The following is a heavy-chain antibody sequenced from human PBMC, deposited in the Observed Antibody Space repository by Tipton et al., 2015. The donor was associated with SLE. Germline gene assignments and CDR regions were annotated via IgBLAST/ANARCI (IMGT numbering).Heavy chain of an antibody. D-gene: IGHD1-26*01. CDR3: ASDSHSGSYSVDY. J-gene: IGHJ4*02. Sequence: TLSLTCTVSGGSISSHYWSWIRQPPGKGLEWIGYIYYSGGTNYNPSPKSRVTISLDTSKNQFSLKLSSVTAADTAVYYCASDSHSGSYSVDYWGQGRLVTVSS. V-gene: IGHV4-59*11. CDR1: GGSISSHY. CDR2: IYYSGGT.